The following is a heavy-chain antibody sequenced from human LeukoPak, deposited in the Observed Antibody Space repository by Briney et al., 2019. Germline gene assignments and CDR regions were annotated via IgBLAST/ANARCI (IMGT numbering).Heavy chain of an antibody. V-gene: IGHV3-30-3*01. J-gene: IGHJ4*02. Sequence: GRSLRLSCAASGFTFSSYAMHWVRQAPGKGLEWVAVISYDGSNKYYADSVKGRFTISRDNSKNTLYLQMNSLRAEDTAVYYCAKDQGVPYWGQGTLVTVSS. D-gene: IGHD2-8*01. CDR1: GFTFSSYA. CDR2: ISYDGSNK. CDR3: AKDQGVPY.